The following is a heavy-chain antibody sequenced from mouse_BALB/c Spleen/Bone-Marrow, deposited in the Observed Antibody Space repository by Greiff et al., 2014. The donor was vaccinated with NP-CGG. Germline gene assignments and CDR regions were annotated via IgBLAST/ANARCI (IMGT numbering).Heavy chain of an antibody. CDR1: GYSFTNYY. D-gene: IGHD2-4*01. V-gene: IGHV1S135*01. J-gene: IGHJ3*01. CDR3: ARRVITTGPGFAY. Sequence: EVQLVESGPELMKPGASVKISCKASGYSFTNYYIHWVKQSHGKSLEWIGYIDPFNGVTTYNQKFKGKATLTVDKSSNTAYMHLSSLTSEDSAVFYCARRVITTGPGFAYWGQGTLVTVSA. CDR2: IDPFNGVT.